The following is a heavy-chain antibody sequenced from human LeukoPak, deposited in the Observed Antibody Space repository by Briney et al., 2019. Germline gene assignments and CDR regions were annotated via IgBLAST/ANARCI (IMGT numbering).Heavy chain of an antibody. CDR3: ATYDILTGFEY. CDR2: IIPILGIA. CDR1: GGTFSSYA. Sequence: GASVKVSCKASGGTFSSYAISWVRQAPGQGLEWMGRIIPILGIANYAQKFQGRVTITADKSTSTAYMELSSLRSEDTAVYYWATYDILTGFEYWGQGTLVTVSS. V-gene: IGHV1-69*04. J-gene: IGHJ4*02. D-gene: IGHD3-9*01.